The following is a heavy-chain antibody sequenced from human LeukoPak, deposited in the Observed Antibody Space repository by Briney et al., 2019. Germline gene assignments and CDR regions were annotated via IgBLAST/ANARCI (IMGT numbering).Heavy chain of an antibody. V-gene: IGHV4-39*01. CDR3: ARRAAGTQTLYYYYYYMDV. D-gene: IGHD6-13*01. J-gene: IGHJ6*03. CDR1: GGSISSSSYY. Sequence: PSETLSLTCTVSGGSISSSSYYWGWIRQPPGKGLEWIGSIYYSGSTYYNPSLKSRVTISVDTSKNQFSLKLSSVTAADTAVYYCARRAAGTQTLYYYYYYMDVWGKGTTVTVSS. CDR2: IYYSGST.